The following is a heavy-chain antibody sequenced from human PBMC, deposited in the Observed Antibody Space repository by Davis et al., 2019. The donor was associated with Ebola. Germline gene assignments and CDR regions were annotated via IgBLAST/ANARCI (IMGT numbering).Heavy chain of an antibody. CDR1: GYNFATYW. CDR2: IYPCDSDT. Sequence: GESLKISCKTSGYNFATYWIGWVRQMPGKGLEWMGIIYPCDSDTRYSSSFQGQVTISADKSISTAYLQWSSLKASDTALYFCARPYTSGQGNAFAIWGQGTMVVVSS. CDR3: ARPYTSGQGNAFAI. D-gene: IGHD6-19*01. J-gene: IGHJ3*02. V-gene: IGHV5-51*01.